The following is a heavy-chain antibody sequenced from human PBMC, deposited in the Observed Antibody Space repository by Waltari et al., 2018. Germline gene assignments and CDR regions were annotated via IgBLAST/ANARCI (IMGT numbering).Heavy chain of an antibody. CDR2: IYYSGST. J-gene: IGHJ4*02. CDR1: GGSISSSSYY. D-gene: IGHD6-13*01. CDR3: ARVTGIAAAGKFDY. V-gene: IGHV4-39*07. Sequence: QLQLQESGPGLVKPSATLSLTCTVSGGSISSSSYYWGWIRQPPGKGLEWIGSIYYSGSTYYNPSLKSRVTISVDTSKNQFSLKLSSVTAADTAVYYCARVTGIAAAGKFDYWGQGTLVTVSS.